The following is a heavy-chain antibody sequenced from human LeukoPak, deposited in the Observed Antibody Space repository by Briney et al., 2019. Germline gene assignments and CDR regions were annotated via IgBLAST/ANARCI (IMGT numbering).Heavy chain of an antibody. CDR3: ARVKVVGGNYMDV. D-gene: IGHD2-15*01. J-gene: IGHJ6*03. Sequence: SETLSLTRTVSGGSISSYYWSWIRQPPGKGLEWIGSIYYSGSTYYNPSLKSRVTISVDTSNNQFSLKLSSVTAADTAVYYCARVKVVGGNYMDVWGKGTTVTVSS. V-gene: IGHV4-39*07. CDR2: IYYSGST. CDR1: GGSISSYY.